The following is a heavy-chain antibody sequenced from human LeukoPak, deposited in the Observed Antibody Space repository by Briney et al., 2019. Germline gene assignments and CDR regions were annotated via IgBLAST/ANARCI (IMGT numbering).Heavy chain of an antibody. D-gene: IGHD3-22*01. CDR2: IYYSGTI. J-gene: IGHJ3*02. CDR1: GGSISSYY. Sequence: SETLSLTCTVSGGSISSYYWSWIRQPPGKGLEWIGYIYYSGTINYNPSLKSRVTMSVDTSKNQFSLKLSSVTAADTAVYYCARYYDSNDIWGQGTMVTVSS. CDR3: ARYYDSNDI. V-gene: IGHV4-59*12.